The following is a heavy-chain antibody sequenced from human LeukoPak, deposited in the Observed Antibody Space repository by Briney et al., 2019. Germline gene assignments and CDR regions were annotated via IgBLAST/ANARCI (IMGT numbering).Heavy chain of an antibody. CDR1: GFTFSNAW. CDR3: ARVSSGWYSAFDY. Sequence: GGSLRLSCAASGFTFSNAWMNWVRQAPGKGLEWVSYISSSSSTIYYADSVKGRFTISRDNAKNSLYLQMNSLRAEDTAVYYCARVSSGWYSAFDYWGQGTLVTVSS. V-gene: IGHV3-48*01. J-gene: IGHJ4*02. CDR2: ISSSSSTI. D-gene: IGHD6-19*01.